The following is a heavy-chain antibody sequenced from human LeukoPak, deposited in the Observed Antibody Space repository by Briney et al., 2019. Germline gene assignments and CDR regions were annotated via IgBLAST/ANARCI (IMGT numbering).Heavy chain of an antibody. V-gene: IGHV4-59*01. Sequence: SETLSLTCTVSGGSISSYYWSWIRQPPGKGLEWIGYIYYSGSTNYNPSLKSRVTISVGTSKNQFSLKLSSVTAADTAVYYCARSGYSYDNFDYWGQGTLVTVSS. CDR3: ARSGYSYDNFDY. J-gene: IGHJ4*02. D-gene: IGHD5-18*01. CDR2: IYYSGST. CDR1: GGSISSYY.